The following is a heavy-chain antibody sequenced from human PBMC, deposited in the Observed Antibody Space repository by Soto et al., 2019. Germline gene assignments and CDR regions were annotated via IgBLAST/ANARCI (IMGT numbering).Heavy chain of an antibody. J-gene: IGHJ4*02. V-gene: IGHV3-23*01. D-gene: IGHD6-19*01. Sequence: PGGALRLSFAASGFTLSGYAMSWVRQAPGKGLEWVSTISGSTGATYYADSVKGRFTISRDNSKNTLYLQMSSPRAEDTALYYCAKKGNSDWPPNYFDYWGQGTLVTVSS. CDR1: GFTLSGYA. CDR2: ISGSTGAT. CDR3: AKKGNSDWPPNYFDY.